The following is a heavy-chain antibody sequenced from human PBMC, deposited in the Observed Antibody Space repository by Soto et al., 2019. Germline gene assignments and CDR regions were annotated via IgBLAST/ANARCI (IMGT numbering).Heavy chain of an antibody. D-gene: IGHD6-13*01. CDR1: GFTFSSYS. V-gene: IGHV3-48*02. Sequence: GGSLRLSCAASGFTFSSYSMNWVRQAPGKGLEWVSYISSSSSTIYYADSVKGRFTNSRDNAKNALYRQMNSLRDEDKAVYYCAGDPFSEEQLVADSPEYYYYGMDVWGQGTTVTVSS. CDR2: ISSSSSTI. CDR3: AGDPFSEEQLVADSPEYYYYGMDV. J-gene: IGHJ6*02.